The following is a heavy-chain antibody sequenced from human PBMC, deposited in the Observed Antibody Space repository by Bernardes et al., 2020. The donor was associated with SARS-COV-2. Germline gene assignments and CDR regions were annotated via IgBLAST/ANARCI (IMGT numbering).Heavy chain of an antibody. D-gene: IGHD5-18*01. Sequence: GWSLRLSCAASGFTFSSYWMSWVRQAPGKGLEWVANIKQDGSEKNYVDSVKGRFTISRDNAKNSLYLQMNSLRAEDTAVYYCARERGGYIYMDVWGQGTTVTVSS. CDR2: IKQDGSEK. CDR3: ARERGGYIYMDV. V-gene: IGHV3-7*01. J-gene: IGHJ6*02. CDR1: GFTFSSYW.